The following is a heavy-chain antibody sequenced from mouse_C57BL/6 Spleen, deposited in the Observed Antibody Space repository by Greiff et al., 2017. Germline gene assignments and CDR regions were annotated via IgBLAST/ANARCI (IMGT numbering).Heavy chain of an antibody. Sequence: VQLQESGAELVKPGASVKLSCKASGYTFTSYWMHWVKQRPGRGLEWIGRIDPNSGGTKYNEKFKSKATLTVDKPSSTAYMQLSSLTSEDSAVYYCARPRSTMGTTECAYWGQGTLVTVSA. CDR3: ARPRSTMGTTECAY. V-gene: IGHV1-72*01. D-gene: IGHD2-2*01. CDR2: IDPNSGGT. J-gene: IGHJ3*01. CDR1: GYTFTSYW.